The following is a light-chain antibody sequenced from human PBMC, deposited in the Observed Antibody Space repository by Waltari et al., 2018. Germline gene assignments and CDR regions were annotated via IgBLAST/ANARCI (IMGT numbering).Light chain of an antibody. CDR3: QHSDGFPWA. Sequence: IKLTQSPSSLSASVGDRVTITCRASRNIAIWLAWYQQKPGTAPKLLISTASSLQSGVPLRFSGSGSGTDFTLTISNLQPEDFATYYCQHSDGFPWAFGQGTRVELK. CDR2: TAS. V-gene: IGKV1-12*01. CDR1: RNIAIW. J-gene: IGKJ1*01.